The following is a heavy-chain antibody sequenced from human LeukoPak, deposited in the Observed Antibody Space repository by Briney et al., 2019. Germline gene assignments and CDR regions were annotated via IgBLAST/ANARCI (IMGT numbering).Heavy chain of an antibody. V-gene: IGHV3-66*01. CDR3: ARDGDYGDGSDY. J-gene: IGHJ4*02. D-gene: IGHD4-17*01. CDR1: GFTFSSYW. Sequence: GGSLRLSCAASGFTFSSYWMSWVRQAPGKGLEWVSVIYSGGSTYYADSVKGRFTISRDNSKNTLYLQMNSLRAEDTAVYYCARDGDYGDGSDYWGQGTLVTVSS. CDR2: IYSGGST.